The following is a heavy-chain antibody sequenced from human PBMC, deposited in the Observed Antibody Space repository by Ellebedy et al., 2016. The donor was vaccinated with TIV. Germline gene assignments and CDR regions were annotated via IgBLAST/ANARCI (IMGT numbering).Heavy chain of an antibody. V-gene: IGHV3-30*07. D-gene: IGHD5-18*01. CDR3: ATRGYSSGYPDY. CDR1: GFTFSSYA. Sequence: GGSLRLSCAASGFTFSSYAMHWVRQAPGKGLEWVAVISYDGSNKYYADSVKGRFTISRDNSKNTLYLQMNSLRAEDTAVYYCATRGYSSGYPDYWGQGTLVTVSS. J-gene: IGHJ4*02. CDR2: ISYDGSNK.